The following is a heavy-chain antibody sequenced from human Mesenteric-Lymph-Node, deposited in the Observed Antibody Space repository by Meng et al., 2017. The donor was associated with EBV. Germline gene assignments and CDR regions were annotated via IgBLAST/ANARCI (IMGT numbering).Heavy chain of an antibody. D-gene: IGHD4-17*01. CDR3: ARDRYGDYGDY. Sequence: QVQLVGSGGALGRPGVALCIACASAGFIFSDYYMSWICQAPVKGLEWVSSISYSGRAIYHADSVKGRFSISRDDAKNSVYLQMNSLRVEDTAVYYCARDRYGDYGDYWGQGTLVTVSS. CDR1: GFIFSDYY. CDR2: ISYSGRAI. V-gene: IGHV3-11*01. J-gene: IGHJ4*02.